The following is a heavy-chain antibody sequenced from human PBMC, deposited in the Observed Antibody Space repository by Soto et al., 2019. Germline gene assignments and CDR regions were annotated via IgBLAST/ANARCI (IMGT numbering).Heavy chain of an antibody. CDR3: ARSGPYTPQGY. D-gene: IGHD2-15*01. Sequence: GGSLRLSCAASGFTFSSYAMHWVRQAPGKGLEYVSAISSNGGSTYYANSVKGRFNISRDNSKNTLYLQMGSLRAEDTAVYYCARSGPYTPQGYWGQGTLVTVSS. V-gene: IGHV3-64*01. J-gene: IGHJ4*02. CDR2: ISSNGGST. CDR1: GFTFSSYA.